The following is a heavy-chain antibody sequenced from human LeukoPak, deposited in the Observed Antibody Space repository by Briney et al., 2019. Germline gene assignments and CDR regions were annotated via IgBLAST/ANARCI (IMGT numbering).Heavy chain of an antibody. CDR3: ATDRIAAAGSYYGMDV. D-gene: IGHD6-13*01. CDR1: GFTFSSYA. V-gene: IGHV3-30-3*01. J-gene: IGHJ6*02. Sequence: GGSLRLSCAASGFTFSSYAMHWVRQAPGKGLEWVAVISYDGSNKYYADSVKGRFTISRDNSKNTLYLQMNSLRAEDTAVYYCATDRIAAAGSYYGMDVWGQGTTVTVSS. CDR2: ISYDGSNK.